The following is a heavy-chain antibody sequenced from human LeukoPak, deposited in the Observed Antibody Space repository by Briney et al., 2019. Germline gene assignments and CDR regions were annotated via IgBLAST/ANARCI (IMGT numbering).Heavy chain of an antibody. D-gene: IGHD6-13*01. J-gene: IGHJ4*02. CDR1: GGSFSGYS. CDR2: IDRSGST. CDR3: ARGSAAGLAY. V-gene: IGHV4-34*01. Sequence: SETLSLTCAVYGGSFSGYSWTWIRQPPGKGLEWIGEIDRSGSTNCNPSLKSRLTISVDTSKNQFSLKLSSVTAADTAVYYCARGSAAGLAYWGQGTLVTVSS.